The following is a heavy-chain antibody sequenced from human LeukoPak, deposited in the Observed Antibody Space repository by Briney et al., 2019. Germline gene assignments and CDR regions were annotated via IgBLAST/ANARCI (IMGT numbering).Heavy chain of an antibody. Sequence: SVKVSCKASGGTFSSYAISWVRQAPGQGLEWMGGIIPIFGTANYAQKFQGRVAITADKSTSTAYMELSSLRSEDTAVYYCARDCSSTSCYPPDDAFDIWGQGTMVTVSS. V-gene: IGHV1-69*06. D-gene: IGHD2-2*01. J-gene: IGHJ3*02. CDR2: IIPIFGTA. CDR1: GGTFSSYA. CDR3: ARDCSSTSCYPPDDAFDI.